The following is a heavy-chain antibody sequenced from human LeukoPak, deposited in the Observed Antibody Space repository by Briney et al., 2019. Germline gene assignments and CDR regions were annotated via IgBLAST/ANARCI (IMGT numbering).Heavy chain of an antibody. CDR2: IKPDGSEK. V-gene: IGHV3-7*01. CDR3: ARSRFYFDY. J-gene: IGHJ4*02. CDR1: GFAFSTYW. Sequence: GGSLRLSCAASGFAFSTYWMGWVRQAPGKGLEWVAKIKPDGSEKDHVNSVKGRFTISRDNAKNSLYLQLNSLRAEDTAVYYCARSRFYFDYWGQGTLVTVSS.